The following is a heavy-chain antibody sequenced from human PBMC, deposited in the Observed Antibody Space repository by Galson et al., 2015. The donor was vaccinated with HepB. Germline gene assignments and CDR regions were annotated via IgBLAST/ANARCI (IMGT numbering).Heavy chain of an antibody. CDR2: IGTAGDP. Sequence: SLRLSCAASGFTFSSYDMHWVRQATGKGLEWVSAIGTAGDPYYPGSVKGRFTISRENAKNSLYLQMNSLRAGDTAVYYCARETSHLEGSSWYIEGNAFDIWGQGTMVTVSS. J-gene: IGHJ3*02. CDR3: ARETSHLEGSSWYIEGNAFDI. D-gene: IGHD6-13*01. CDR1: GFTFSSYD. V-gene: IGHV3-13*05.